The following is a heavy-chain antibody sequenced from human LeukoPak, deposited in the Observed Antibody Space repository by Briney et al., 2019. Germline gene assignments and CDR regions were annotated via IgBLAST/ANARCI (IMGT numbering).Heavy chain of an antibody. V-gene: IGHV4-59*01. CDR3: ARENSYYDSSGYTYNWFDP. Sequence: SETLSLTCTVSAGSISSYYWSWIRQPPGKGLEWIGYIYYSGSTNYNPSLKSRVTISVDTSKNQFSLKLSSVTAADTAVYYCARENSYYDSSGYTYNWFDPWGQGTLVTVSS. CDR1: AGSISSYY. J-gene: IGHJ5*02. CDR2: IYYSGST. D-gene: IGHD3-22*01.